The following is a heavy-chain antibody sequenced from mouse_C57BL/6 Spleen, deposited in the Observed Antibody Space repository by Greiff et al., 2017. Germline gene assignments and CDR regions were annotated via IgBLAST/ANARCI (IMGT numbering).Heavy chain of an antibody. V-gene: IGHV5-12*01. CDR3: ARRYLDYFDY. CDR1: GFTFSDYY. CDR2: ISNGGGST. Sequence: DVKLQESGGGLVQPGGSLKLSCAASGFTFSDYYLYWVRQTPEKRLEWVAYISNGGGSTYYPDTVKGRFTISRDNAKNTLYLQMSRLKSEDTAMYYCARRYLDYFDYWGQGTTLTVSS. J-gene: IGHJ2*01.